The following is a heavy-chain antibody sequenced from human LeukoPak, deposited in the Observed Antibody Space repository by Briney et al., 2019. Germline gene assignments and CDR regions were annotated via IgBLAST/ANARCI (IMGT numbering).Heavy chain of an antibody. CDR2: IYSGGST. CDR1: GFTVSSNY. CDR3: ARDRGGNYFDY. Sequence: GGSLRLSCAASGFTVSSNYMSWVRQAPGKGLEWVSVIYSGGSTYYAGSVKGRFTISRDNSKNTLYLQMNNLRAEDTAVYYCARDRGGNYFDYWGQGTLVTVSS. D-gene: IGHD3-16*01. J-gene: IGHJ4*02. V-gene: IGHV3-53*01.